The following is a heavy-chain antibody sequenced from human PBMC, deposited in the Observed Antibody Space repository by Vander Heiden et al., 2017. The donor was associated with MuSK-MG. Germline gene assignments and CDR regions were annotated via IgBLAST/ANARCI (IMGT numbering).Heavy chain of an antibody. CDR2: IYHSGST. J-gene: IGHJ5*02. CDR1: GYSISSGYY. V-gene: IGHV4-38-2*01. Sequence: QVQLQESGPGLVKPSETLSLTCAVSGYSISSGYYWGWIRQPPGKGLEWIGSIYHSGSTYYNPSLKSRVTISVDTSKNQFSLKLSSVTAADTAVYYCASLGAWFGELRFDPWGQGTLVTVSS. CDR3: ASLGAWFGELRFDP. D-gene: IGHD3-10*01.